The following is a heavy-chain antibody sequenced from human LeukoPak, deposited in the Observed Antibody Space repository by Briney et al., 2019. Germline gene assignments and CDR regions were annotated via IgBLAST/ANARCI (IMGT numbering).Heavy chain of an antibody. CDR2: IKRDGSQK. Sequence: GSLRLSCAAPGFSFSSNWMGWVRQAPGKGLEWVAHIKRDGSQKYYSDSVKGRFTISRDNAKNSLYLQMNSLRVEDTAVYYCARLGLEVGGPNWFDPWGQGTLVTVSS. V-gene: IGHV3-7*01. CDR1: GFSFSSNW. D-gene: IGHD1-1*01. CDR3: ARLGLEVGGPNWFDP. J-gene: IGHJ5*02.